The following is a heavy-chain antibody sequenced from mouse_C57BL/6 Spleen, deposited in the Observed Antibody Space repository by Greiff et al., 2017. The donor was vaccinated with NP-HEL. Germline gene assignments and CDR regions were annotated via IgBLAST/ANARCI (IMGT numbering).Heavy chain of an antibody. CDR2: INPNNGGT. J-gene: IGHJ3*01. D-gene: IGHD1-1*01. CDR3: ARGLYYYGSSYGAGFAY. Sequence: EVQLQQSGPELVKPGASVKIPCKASGYTFTDYNMDWVKQSHGKSLEWIGDINPNNGGTIYNQKFKGKATLTVDKSSSTAYMELRSLTSEDTAVYYCARGLYYYGSSYGAGFAYWGQGTLVTVSA. CDR1: GYTFTDYN. V-gene: IGHV1-18*01.